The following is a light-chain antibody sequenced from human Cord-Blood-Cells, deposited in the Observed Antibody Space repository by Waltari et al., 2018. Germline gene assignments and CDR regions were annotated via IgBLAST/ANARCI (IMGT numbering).Light chain of an antibody. Sequence: QSALTQPASVSGSPGQSITISCTGTSSDAGGYNYVSWYQQHPGKAPKLMFYDVSNRPSGVSNRFSGSKSGNTASLTISGLQAEDEADYYCSSYTSSSTLVFGGGTKLTVV. J-gene: IGLJ3*02. V-gene: IGLV2-14*03. CDR1: SSDAGGYNY. CDR2: DVS. CDR3: SSYTSSSTLV.